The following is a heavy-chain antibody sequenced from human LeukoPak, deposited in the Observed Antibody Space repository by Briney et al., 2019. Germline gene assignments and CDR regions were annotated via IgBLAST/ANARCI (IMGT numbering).Heavy chain of an antibody. J-gene: IGHJ4*02. CDR1: GYTFTGYY. CDR3: ARDLYGSSGHDRTDY. V-gene: IGHV1-2*02. D-gene: IGHD6-19*01. CDR2: IDPNSGGT. Sequence: ASVKVSCKASGYTFTGYYMHWVRQAPGQGLEWMGWIDPNSGGTNYAQKFQGGVTMTRDTSISTAYMELSRLRCDDTAVYYCARDLYGSSGHDRTDYWGQGTLVTVSS.